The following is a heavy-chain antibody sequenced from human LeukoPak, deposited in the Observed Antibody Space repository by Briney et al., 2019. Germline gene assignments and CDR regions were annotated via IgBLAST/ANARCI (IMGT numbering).Heavy chain of an antibody. CDR2: ISSSGSTI. CDR1: GFTFSSYE. J-gene: IGHJ4*02. CDR3: ARDQSRIAAAFVDC. V-gene: IGHV3-48*03. D-gene: IGHD6-13*01. Sequence: GGSLRLSCAASGFTFSSYEMNWVRQAPGKGLEWVSYISSSGSTIYYADSLKRRFTISRYNSKNTLYLQMNSLTAKETAVYYCARDQSRIAAAFVDCWGQGTLVTVSS.